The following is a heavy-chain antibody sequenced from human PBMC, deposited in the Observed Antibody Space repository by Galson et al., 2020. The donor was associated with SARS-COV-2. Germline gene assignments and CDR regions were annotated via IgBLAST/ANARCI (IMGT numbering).Heavy chain of an antibody. Sequence: GESLKISCAASGFTFSTYWMHWVRQAPGQGLVWVSIISADGYTTRYTDSVKGRFTISRDNAKNTLSLQMNSLTVEDTAVYYCARDTGRRPDYWGQGTRVTVSS. CDR3: ARDTGRRPDY. V-gene: IGHV3-74*01. D-gene: IGHD4-4*01. CDR1: GFTFSTYW. J-gene: IGHJ4*02. CDR2: ISADGYTT.